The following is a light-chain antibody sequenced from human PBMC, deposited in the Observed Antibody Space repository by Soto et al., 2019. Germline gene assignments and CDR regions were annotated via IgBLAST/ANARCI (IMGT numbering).Light chain of an antibody. Sequence: EVVMTQSPATLSVSPGDRVSLSCRASQSVSGNLAWYQQKPGQTPRLLIYLTSTRATGIPARFSGGGSGTEFTLTISSLQSEDFAVYYCQQYNNWPLTFGGGTKVEIK. J-gene: IGKJ4*01. V-gene: IGKV3-15*01. CDR2: LTS. CDR3: QQYNNWPLT. CDR1: QSVSGN.